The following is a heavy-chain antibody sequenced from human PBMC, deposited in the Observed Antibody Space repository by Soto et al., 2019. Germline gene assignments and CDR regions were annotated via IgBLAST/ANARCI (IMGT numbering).Heavy chain of an antibody. Sequence: QVTLKESGPVLVKPTETLTLTCTVSGFSLSNTRMGVSWIRQPPGKALEWLAHIFSNDAKSYSTSLKSRLTISKDTSKSQVVLTVTNMDPVDTATYDRARIRWIREYYFDYWGQGTLVAVSS. CDR1: GFSLSNTRMG. D-gene: IGHD5-18*01. J-gene: IGHJ4*02. V-gene: IGHV2-26*01. CDR2: IFSNDAK. CDR3: ARIRWIREYYFDY.